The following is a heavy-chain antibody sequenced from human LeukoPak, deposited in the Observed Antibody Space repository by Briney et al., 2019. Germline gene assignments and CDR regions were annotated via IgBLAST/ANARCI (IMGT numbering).Heavy chain of an antibody. J-gene: IGHJ4*02. D-gene: IGHD5/OR15-5a*01. CDR1: GGSISSYY. CDR2: IYTSGST. Sequence: SETLSLTCTVSGGSISSYYWSWIRQPPGKGLEWIGYIYTSGSTNYNPSLKSRVTISVDTSKNQFSLKLSSVTAADTAVYYCAIHHAQESTIIFDYWGQGTLVTVSS. V-gene: IGHV4-4*09. CDR3: AIHHAQESTIIFDY.